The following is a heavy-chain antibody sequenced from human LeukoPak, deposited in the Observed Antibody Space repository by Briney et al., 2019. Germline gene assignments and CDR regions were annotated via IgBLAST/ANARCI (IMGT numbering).Heavy chain of an antibody. CDR1: GYTFSTYY. D-gene: IGHD3-16*02. V-gene: IGHV1-46*01. CDR2: INPGGDYR. J-gene: IGHJ4*02. Sequence: ASVKVSCKTSGYTFSTYYMHWVRQAPGQGLEWMGIINPGGDYRSYAQRFQGRVAMTWDTSTSTLYMELSSLTSEDTAVYYCVRESDRYYFAYWGQGTLVTVSS. CDR3: VRESDRYYFAY.